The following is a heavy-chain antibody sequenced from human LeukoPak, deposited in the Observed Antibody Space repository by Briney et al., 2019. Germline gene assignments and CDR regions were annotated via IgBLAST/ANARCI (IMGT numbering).Heavy chain of an antibody. CDR3: AKNIVVVVAATYFDY. D-gene: IGHD2-15*01. J-gene: IGHJ4*02. CDR2: ISGSGGST. CDR1: GFTFSSYA. V-gene: IGHV3-23*01. Sequence: HTGGSLGLSCAASGFTFSSYAMSWVRQAPGKGLEWVSAISGSGGSTYYADSVKGRFTISRDNSKNTLYLQMNSLRAEDTAVYYCAKNIVVVVAATYFDYWGQGTLVTVSS.